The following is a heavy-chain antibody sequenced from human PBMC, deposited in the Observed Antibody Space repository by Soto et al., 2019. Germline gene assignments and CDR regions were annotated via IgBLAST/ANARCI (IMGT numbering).Heavy chain of an antibody. CDR2: IYYSGST. D-gene: IGHD6-19*01. J-gene: IGHJ5*02. Sequence: SEPLSHTCTVSDGSISSSSDYWGWIRQPPGNGLEWIGSIYYSGSTYYNPSLKSRVTISVDTSKNQFSLKLSSVTAADTAVYYCARLRWRAVAGTADWFDPWGQGTLVTVSS. V-gene: IGHV4-39*01. CDR1: DGSISSSSDY. CDR3: ARLRWRAVAGTADWFDP.